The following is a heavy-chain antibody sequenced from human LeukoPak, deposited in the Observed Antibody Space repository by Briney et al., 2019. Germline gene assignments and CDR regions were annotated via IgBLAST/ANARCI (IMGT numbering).Heavy chain of an antibody. CDR3: AKDRSGPAEH. V-gene: IGHV3-30*02. D-gene: IGHD1-14*01. J-gene: IGHJ1*01. CDR1: GFIFNNHG. CDR2: IRYDGSNK. Sequence: GGSLRLSCTASGFIFNNHGMHWVRQAPGKGLEWVAFIRYDGSNKYYADSVKGRFTISRDNSKNTLYLQTNSLRAEDTAVYYCAKDRSGPAEHWGQGTLVTVSS.